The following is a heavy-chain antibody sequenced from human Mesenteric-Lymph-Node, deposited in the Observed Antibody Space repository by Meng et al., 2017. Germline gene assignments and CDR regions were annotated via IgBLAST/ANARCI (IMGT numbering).Heavy chain of an antibody. CDR2: TYYRSKWYN. CDR3: ARGHMDRVAVDFDY. V-gene: IGHV6-1*01. D-gene: IGHD5-12*01. CDR1: GDGVSSNSAA. J-gene: IGHJ4*02. Sequence: SETLSLTCAISGDGVSSNSAAWNWIRQSPSRGLEWLGRTYYRSKWYNDYAVSVISRITINPDTSKNQFSLQLNSVTPEDTAVYYCARGHMDRVAVDFDYWGQGTLVTVSS.